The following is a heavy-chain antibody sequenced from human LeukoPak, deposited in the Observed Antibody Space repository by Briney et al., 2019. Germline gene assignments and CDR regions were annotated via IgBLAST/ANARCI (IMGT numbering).Heavy chain of an antibody. V-gene: IGHV3-48*01. J-gene: IGHJ4*02. CDR1: GFNFSSYS. CDR3: ARGYSSSWYQFTPYYFDY. D-gene: IGHD6-13*01. CDR2: ISSSSTI. Sequence: GGSLRLSFAASGFNFSSYSMNWFRQAPGKGLERVSYISSSSTIYYADSVKSRFTISRDNAKNSLYLQMNSLRAEDTAVYYCARGYSSSWYQFTPYYFDYWGQGTLVTVSS.